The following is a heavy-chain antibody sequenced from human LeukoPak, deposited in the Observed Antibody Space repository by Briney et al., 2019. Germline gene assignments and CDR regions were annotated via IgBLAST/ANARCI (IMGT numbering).Heavy chain of an antibody. CDR1: GYSFTGYF. V-gene: IGHV1-2*02. CDR3: ARSGSTGYSLDY. CDR2: IDPNSGDT. Sequence: GASVKVSCKASGYSFTGYFIHWVRQAPGQGLEWMGCIDPNSGDTKYAQKFQGRVSMPRDTSTRTAYMELSRRRSDDTAVYFCARSGSTGYSLDYWGQGTLVTVSS. D-gene: IGHD3-22*01. J-gene: IGHJ4*02.